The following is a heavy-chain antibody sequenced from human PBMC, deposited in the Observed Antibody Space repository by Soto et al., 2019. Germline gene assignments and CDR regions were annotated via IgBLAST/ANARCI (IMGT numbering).Heavy chain of an antibody. D-gene: IGHD3-3*01. V-gene: IGHV4-59*01. CDR1: GGSISSYY. CDR2: IYYSGST. Sequence: PSETLSLTCTVSGGSISSYYWSWIRQPPGKGLEWIGYIYYSGSTNYNPSLKSRVTISVDTSKNQFSLKLSSVTAADTAVYYCARDAEGYDFWSGSFSYMDVLGKGTTVTVSS. J-gene: IGHJ6*03. CDR3: ARDAEGYDFWSGSFSYMDV.